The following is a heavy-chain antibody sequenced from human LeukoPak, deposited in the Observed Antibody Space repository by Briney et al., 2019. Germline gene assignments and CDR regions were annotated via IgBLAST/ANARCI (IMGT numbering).Heavy chain of an antibody. J-gene: IGHJ4*02. V-gene: IGHV3-11*05. D-gene: IGHD4-11*01. CDR3: ARDVAYSAFDY. Sequence: GGSLRLSCAASGFTFSDYYMSWIRQAPGKGLEWVSYISSSSSYTNYADSVKGRFTISRDNAKNSLSLQMNTLRAEDTAVYYCARDVAYSAFDYWGQGTLVTVSS. CDR2: ISSSSSYT. CDR1: GFTFSDYY.